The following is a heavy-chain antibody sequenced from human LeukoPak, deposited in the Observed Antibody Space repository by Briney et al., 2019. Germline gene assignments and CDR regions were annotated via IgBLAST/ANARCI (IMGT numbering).Heavy chain of an antibody. J-gene: IGHJ4*02. Sequence: SETLSLTCTVSGGSISTDDYYWTWIRQHPGKGLEWIGYVYYSGSTNYNPSLKSRVTISVDTSKNQFSLKLSSVSAADTAVYYCARRGGVDILTGFQYWGQGTLVTVSS. CDR1: GGSISTDDYY. CDR3: ARRGGVDILTGFQY. D-gene: IGHD3-9*01. V-gene: IGHV4-31*03. CDR2: VYYSGST.